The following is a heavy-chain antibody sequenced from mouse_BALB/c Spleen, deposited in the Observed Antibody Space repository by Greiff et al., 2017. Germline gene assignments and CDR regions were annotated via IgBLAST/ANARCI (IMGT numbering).Heavy chain of an antibody. V-gene: IGHV1-54*01. J-gene: IGHJ4*01. D-gene: IGHD2-3*01. Sequence: QVQLQQSGAELVRPGTSVKVSCKASGYAFTNYLIEWVKQRPGQGLEWIGVINPGSGGTNYNEKFKGKATLTADKSSSTAYMQLSSLTSDDSAVYFCARSSYEKAMDYWGQGTSVTVSS. CDR2: INPGSGGT. CDR3: ARSSYEKAMDY. CDR1: GYAFTNYL.